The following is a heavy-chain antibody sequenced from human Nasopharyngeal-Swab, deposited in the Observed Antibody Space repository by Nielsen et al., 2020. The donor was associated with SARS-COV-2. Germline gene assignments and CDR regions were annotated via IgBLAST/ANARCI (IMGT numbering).Heavy chain of an antibody. CDR1: GDSVSSNNVG. V-gene: IGHV6-1*01. J-gene: IGHJ4*02. Sequence: SGTLSLTCAISGDSVSSNNVGWNWIRQSPSRGLEWLGRTYYGSKWYNHYAPSVKSRVTIKPDTSKNQFSLQMDSVTPEDSAVYYCARGFLQTGFDYWGQGTLVTVSS. CDR3: ARGFLQTGFDY. D-gene: IGHD3-9*01. CDR2: TYYGSKWYN.